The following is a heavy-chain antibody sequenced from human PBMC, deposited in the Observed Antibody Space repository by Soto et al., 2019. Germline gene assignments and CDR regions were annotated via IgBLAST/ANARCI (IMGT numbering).Heavy chain of an antibody. J-gene: IGHJ6*03. Sequence: SETLSLTCAVYGGSFRGYDWSWIRQPPGKGLEWIGEINHSGSTNYNPSLKSRVTISVDTSKNQFSLKLSSVTAADTAVYYCARATRYCSSTSCYYAYYYYYYMDVWGKGTTVTVSS. V-gene: IGHV4-34*01. CDR3: ARATRYCSSTSCYYAYYYYYYMDV. CDR2: INHSGST. CDR1: GGSFRGYD. D-gene: IGHD2-2*01.